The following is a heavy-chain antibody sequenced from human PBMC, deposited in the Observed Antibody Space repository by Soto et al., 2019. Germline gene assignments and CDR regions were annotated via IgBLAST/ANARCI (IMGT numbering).Heavy chain of an antibody. D-gene: IGHD3-22*01. J-gene: IGHJ3*02. CDR1: GFTFSSYS. V-gene: IGHV3-21*01. CDR2: ISSSSSYI. Sequence: GGSLRLSCADSGFTFSSYSMNWVRQAPGKGLGWVSSISSSSSYIYYADSVKGRFTISRDNAKNSLYLQMNSLRAEDTAVYYCARGSIMNYYDSSGYSAGAFDIWGQGTMVTVSS. CDR3: ARGSIMNYYDSSGYSAGAFDI.